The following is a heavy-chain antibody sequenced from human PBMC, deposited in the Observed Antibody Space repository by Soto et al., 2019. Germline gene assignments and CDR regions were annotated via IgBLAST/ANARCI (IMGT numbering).Heavy chain of an antibody. CDR3: AKGFGEYTFDI. V-gene: IGHV3-23*01. CDR2: ISGSGGST. D-gene: IGHD3-10*01. CDR1: GFTFSSYA. J-gene: IGHJ3*02. Sequence: HPGGSLRLSCAASGFTFSSYAMNWVRQAPRKGLEWVSAISGSGGSTYYADSVKGRFTISRDNSKNTLYLQMNSLRAEDTAVYYCAKGFGEYTFDIWGQGTMVTVSS.